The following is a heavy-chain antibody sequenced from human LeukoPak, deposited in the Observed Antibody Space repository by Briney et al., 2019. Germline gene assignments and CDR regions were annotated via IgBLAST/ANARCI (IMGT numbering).Heavy chain of an antibody. J-gene: IGHJ4*02. V-gene: IGHV4-59*01. Sequence: PSETLSLTCTVSGGSLSNYFWSWIRQPPGKGLEWIGYIYYSGSTNYNPSLKSRVTISVDTSKNQFSLKLSSVTAADTAVYYCATAGRSGTYDLYFDSWGQGTLVTVSS. CDR1: GGSLSNYF. CDR3: ATAGRSGTYDLYFDS. D-gene: IGHD1-26*01. CDR2: IYYSGST.